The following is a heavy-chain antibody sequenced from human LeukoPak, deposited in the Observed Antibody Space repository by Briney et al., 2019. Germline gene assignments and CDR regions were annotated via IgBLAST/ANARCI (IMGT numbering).Heavy chain of an antibody. Sequence: SETLSLTCTVSGGFISNHYWAWIRQPPGKGLEWIGYIYYIGSTNYSPSLRSRVTISVDTAKNQFSLKLSSVTAADTAVYYCARDSDGRRALELWGQGTVVTVSS. CDR1: GGFISNHY. D-gene: IGHD2-15*01. J-gene: IGHJ4*02. CDR3: ARDSDGRRALEL. V-gene: IGHV4-59*11. CDR2: IYYIGST.